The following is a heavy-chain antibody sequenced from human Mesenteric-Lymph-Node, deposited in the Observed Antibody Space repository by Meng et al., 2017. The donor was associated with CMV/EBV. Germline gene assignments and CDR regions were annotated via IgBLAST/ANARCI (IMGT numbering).Heavy chain of an antibody. CDR1: GFIFDNYG. CDR2: IRYDGSNT. D-gene: IGHD6-6*01. CDR3: GRGERIAALDYYYYGMDV. Sequence: GESLKISCAASGFIFDNYGMHWVRQAPGKGLEWVTFIRYDGSNTYYADSVKGRFTISRDNSKSTLYLQINSLRAEDTAVYYCGRGERIAALDYYYYGMDVWGQGTTVTVSS. V-gene: IGHV3-30*02. J-gene: IGHJ6*02.